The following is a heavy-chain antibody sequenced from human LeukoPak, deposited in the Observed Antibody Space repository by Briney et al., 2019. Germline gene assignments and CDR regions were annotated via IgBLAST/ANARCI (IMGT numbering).Heavy chain of an antibody. CDR2: ISSSGSPT. Sequence: GGSLRLAWVGSGFTFSDYYMSWIRQAPGKGLEWISYISSSGSPTYYADSVKGRFTISRDNAKSSLYLQMTSLRAEDTAVYYCARSAGSSGWYFDYWGQGTLVTVSS. D-gene: IGHD6-19*01. V-gene: IGHV3-11*04. J-gene: IGHJ4*02. CDR1: GFTFSDYY. CDR3: ARSAGSSGWYFDY.